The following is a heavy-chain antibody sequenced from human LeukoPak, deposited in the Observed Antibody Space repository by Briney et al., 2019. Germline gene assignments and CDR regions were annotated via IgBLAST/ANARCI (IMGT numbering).Heavy chain of an antibody. J-gene: IGHJ4*02. CDR2: ISGSGGST. CDR3: AKIMSDYDFWSGYYRGHYFDY. Sequence: QPGGSLRLSCAASGFTLSSYAMSWVRQAPGKGLEWVSAISGSGGSTYYADCVKGRFTISRDNSKNTLYLQMNSLRAEDTAVYYCAKIMSDYDFWSGYYRGHYFDYWGQGTLVTVSS. CDR1: GFTLSSYA. D-gene: IGHD3-3*01. V-gene: IGHV3-23*01.